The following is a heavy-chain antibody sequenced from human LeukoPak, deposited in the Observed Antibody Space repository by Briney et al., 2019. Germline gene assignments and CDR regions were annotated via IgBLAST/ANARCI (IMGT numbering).Heavy chain of an antibody. J-gene: IGHJ4*02. CDR3: ARDAFPTMTPYFDY. CDR2: ISAYNGHT. Sequence: ASVKVSCKASGYTFTSYGFSWVRQAPGQGLEWMGWISAYNGHTNYAQKLQGRVTMTTDTSTSTAYMELRSLRSDDTAVHYCARDAFPTMTPYFDYWGQGTLVTVSS. D-gene: IGHD3-22*01. CDR1: GYTFTSYG. V-gene: IGHV1-18*01.